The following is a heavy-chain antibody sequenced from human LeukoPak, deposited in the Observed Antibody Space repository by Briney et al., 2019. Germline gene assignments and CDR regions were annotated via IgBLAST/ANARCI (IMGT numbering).Heavy chain of an antibody. CDR2: ISHSGTT. CDR3: ARWDDSAWGFGN. CDR1: GGSISSYS. J-gene: IGHJ4*02. Sequence: SETLSLTCIVSGGSISSYSWNWIRQSPGKGLEWVGYISHSGTTSYNSSLKSRVTISVDTSKNQLSLRLTSVTAADTAVYYCARWDDSAWGFGNWGPGTLVTVSS. V-gene: IGHV4-59*08. D-gene: IGHD6-19*01.